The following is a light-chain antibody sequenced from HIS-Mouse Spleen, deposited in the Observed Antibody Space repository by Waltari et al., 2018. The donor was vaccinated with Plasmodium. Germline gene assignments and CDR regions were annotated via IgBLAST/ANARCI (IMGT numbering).Light chain of an antibody. Sequence: SALTQPRSVSGSPGQSVTISCTGTSSDLGVYNYVSWYQQHPGKAPKLMIYDVSKRPSGVPDRFSGSKSGNTASLTISGLQAEDEADYYCCSYAGSYTFVFGTGTKVTVL. CDR2: DVS. CDR3: CSYAGSYTFV. V-gene: IGLV2-11*01. J-gene: IGLJ1*01. CDR1: SSDLGVYNY.